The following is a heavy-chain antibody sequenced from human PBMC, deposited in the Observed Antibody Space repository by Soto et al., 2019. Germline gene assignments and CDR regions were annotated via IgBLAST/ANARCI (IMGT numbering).Heavy chain of an antibody. D-gene: IGHD3-3*01. V-gene: IGHV1-69*02. Sequence: SVKVSCKASGGTFSSYTISWVRQAPGQGLEWMGRIIPILGIAIYAQKFQGRVTMTEDTSTDTAYMELSSLRSEDTAVYYCATLRNYDFWSGSSYNWFDPWGQGTLVTVSS. J-gene: IGHJ5*02. CDR2: IIPILGIA. CDR1: GGTFSSYT. CDR3: ATLRNYDFWSGSSYNWFDP.